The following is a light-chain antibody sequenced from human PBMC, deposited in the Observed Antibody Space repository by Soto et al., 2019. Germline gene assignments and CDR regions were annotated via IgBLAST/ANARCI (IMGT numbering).Light chain of an antibody. Sequence: EIVLTQSPDTLSLSPGERATLSCRASQSVRSSLAWYQQKPGQAPRLLIYDASNRATGIPARFSGSGSGTDFTLTISSLEPEDFAVYDCQHRSNWPPEVTFGPGTKVDIK. V-gene: IGKV3-11*01. CDR2: DAS. CDR1: QSVRSS. CDR3: QHRSNWPPEVT. J-gene: IGKJ3*01.